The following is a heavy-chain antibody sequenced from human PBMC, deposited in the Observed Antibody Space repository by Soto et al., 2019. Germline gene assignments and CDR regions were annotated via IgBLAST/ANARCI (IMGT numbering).Heavy chain of an antibody. Sequence: VQLQQWGAGLLKPSETLSLTCAVYGGSFSGYYWSCIRQPPGKGLEWIGEINHSGSTNYNPYLRSRVTISVDTSKNQFSLKLSSVTAAETAVYYCARSGYNWNYFRSPYFDYWGQGTLVTVSS. CDR3: ARSGYNWNYFRSPYFDY. CDR2: INHSGST. CDR1: GGSFSGYY. D-gene: IGHD1-7*01. J-gene: IGHJ4*02. V-gene: IGHV4-34*01.